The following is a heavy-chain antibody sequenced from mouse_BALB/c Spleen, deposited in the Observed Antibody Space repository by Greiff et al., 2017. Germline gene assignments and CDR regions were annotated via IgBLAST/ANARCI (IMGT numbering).Heavy chain of an antibody. CDR1: GFNIKDTY. D-gene: IGHD1-1*01. V-gene: IGHV14-3*02. J-gene: IGHJ3*01. Sequence: EVKLLESGAELVKPGASVKLSCTASGFNIKDTYMHWVKQRPEQGLEWIGRIDPANGNTKYDPKFQGKATITADTSSNTAYLQLSSLTSEDTAVYYCARSPYGSSYGGFAYWGQGTLVTVSA. CDR3: ARSPYGSSYGGFAY. CDR2: IDPANGNT.